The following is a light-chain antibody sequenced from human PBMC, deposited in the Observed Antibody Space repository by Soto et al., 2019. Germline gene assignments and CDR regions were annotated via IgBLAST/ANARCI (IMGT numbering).Light chain of an antibody. CDR1: SSNIGSNT. V-gene: IGLV1-44*01. J-gene: IGLJ1*01. CDR3: AAWDASLNVYV. Sequence: QSVLTQPPSASGTPGQRVTISCSGSSSNIGSNTVNWYQQLPGTAPKLLIYSNNQRPSGVPDRFSGSKSGTSASLAISGLQSDDEADYYCAAWDASLNVYVFGTGTKVTVL. CDR2: SNN.